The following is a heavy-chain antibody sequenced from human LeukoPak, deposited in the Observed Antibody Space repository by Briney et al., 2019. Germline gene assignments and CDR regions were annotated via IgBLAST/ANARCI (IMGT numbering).Heavy chain of an antibody. CDR3: PRIYYYYGMDV. Sequence: PSETLSLTCTVSGGSISSYYWSWIRQPPGKGLEWIGYIYYSGSTNYNPSLKSRVTISVDTSKNQFSLKLSSVTAADTAVYYCPRIYYYYGMDVWGQGTTVTVSS. V-gene: IGHV4-59*08. CDR2: IYYSGST. CDR1: GGSISSYY. J-gene: IGHJ6*02.